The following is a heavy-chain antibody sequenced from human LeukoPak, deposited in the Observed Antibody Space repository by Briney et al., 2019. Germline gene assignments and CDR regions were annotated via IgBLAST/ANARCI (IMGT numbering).Heavy chain of an antibody. CDR2: VKADGGET. J-gene: IGHJ6*02. CDR1: GFNPRHYW. D-gene: IGHD2-15*01. Sequence: PGGSLRLSCETSGFNPRHYWMSWVRQAPGKGLEWVANVKADGGETNYVDSVKGRFTISRDNAKNSLYLQMNSLRAEDTAVYYCAREEVVAATRYYYYGMDVWGQGTTVTVSS. CDR3: AREEVVAATRYYYYGMDV. V-gene: IGHV3-7*01.